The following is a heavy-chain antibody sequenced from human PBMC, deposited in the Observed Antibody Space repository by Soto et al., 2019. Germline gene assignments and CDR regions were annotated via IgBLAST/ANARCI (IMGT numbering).Heavy chain of an antibody. J-gene: IGHJ3*02. Sequence: GGSLRLSCAASGFTFSSYAMHWVRQAPGKGLEWVAVISYDGSNKYYADSVKGRFTISRDNSKNTLYLQMNSLRAEDTAVYYCARDFNTYYYDAFDIWGQGTMVTVSS. CDR2: ISYDGSNK. CDR1: GFTFSSYA. D-gene: IGHD3-10*01. V-gene: IGHV3-30-3*01. CDR3: ARDFNTYYYDAFDI.